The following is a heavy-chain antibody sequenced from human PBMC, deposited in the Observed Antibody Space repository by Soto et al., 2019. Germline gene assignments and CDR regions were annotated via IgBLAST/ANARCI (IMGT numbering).Heavy chain of an antibody. Sequence: GGSLRLSCAASGFTFRDYYMGWIRQAPGKGLEWISFISPISTTIDYADSMKGRFTISRDNADNSLYLQMNSLRAEDTAVYYCARDYTNYSLDYWGQGTLVTVSS. V-gene: IGHV3-11*01. CDR2: ISPISTTI. CDR3: ARDYTNYSLDY. J-gene: IGHJ4*02. CDR1: GFTFRDYY. D-gene: IGHD4-4*01.